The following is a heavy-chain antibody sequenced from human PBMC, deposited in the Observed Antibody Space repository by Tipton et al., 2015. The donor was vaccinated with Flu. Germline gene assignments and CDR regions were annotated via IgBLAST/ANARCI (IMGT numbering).Heavy chain of an antibody. Sequence: LSLTCAVSGISFRSAGMHWVRQAPGKGLEWVAVIWYDGSNKYYADSVKGRFTISRDNSKNTVYLQMNSLRAGDTAVYYCARGPLPDSNWYNGMDVWGQGTSVTVFS. CDR1: GISFRSAG. V-gene: IGHV3-33*01. J-gene: IGHJ6*02. CDR3: ARGPLPDSNWYNGMDV. CDR2: IWYDGSNK. D-gene: IGHD6-13*01.